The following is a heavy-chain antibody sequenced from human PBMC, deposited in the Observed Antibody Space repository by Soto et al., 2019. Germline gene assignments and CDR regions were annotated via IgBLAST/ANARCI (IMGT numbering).Heavy chain of an antibody. CDR1: GGTFSSYA. CDR3: ARVQYYDSSGYYYWFDP. J-gene: IGHJ5*02. V-gene: IGHV1-69*13. CDR2: IIPIFGTA. D-gene: IGHD3-22*01. Sequence: ASVKVSCKASGGTFSSYAIGWVRQAPGQGLEWMGGIIPIFGTANYAQKFQGRVTITADESTSTAYMELSSLRSEDTAVYYCARVQYYDSSGYYYWFDPWGQGTLVTVSS.